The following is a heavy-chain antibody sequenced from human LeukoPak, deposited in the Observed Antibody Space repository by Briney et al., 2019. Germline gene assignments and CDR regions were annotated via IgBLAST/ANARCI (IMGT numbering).Heavy chain of an antibody. CDR3: ARAESMALYFLY. Sequence: GASVKVSCKXSGYTFTDFGFIWVRQAPGQGLEWMGWVSTYNGDTDYSKKFQDRVTMTTESSTQTTFMELRNLRSDDTAVYYCARAESMALYFLYWGLGTLVSVSS. J-gene: IGHJ1*01. CDR1: GYTFTDFG. V-gene: IGHV1-18*01. D-gene: IGHD1-14*01. CDR2: VSTYNGDT.